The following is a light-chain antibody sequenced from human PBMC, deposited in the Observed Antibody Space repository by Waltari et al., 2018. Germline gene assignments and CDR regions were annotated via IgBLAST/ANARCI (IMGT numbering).Light chain of an antibody. J-gene: IGKJ5*01. CDR2: GAS. Sequence: EIVTTQSPATLSGTRGESANLSCRASQSVSSNLAWYQQKPGQAPRLLIYGASTRATGIPARFSGSGSGTEFTLTISSLQSEDFAIYYCQQCNNSPRTFGQGTQLEIK. V-gene: IGKV3-15*01. CDR1: QSVSSN. CDR3: QQCNNSPRT.